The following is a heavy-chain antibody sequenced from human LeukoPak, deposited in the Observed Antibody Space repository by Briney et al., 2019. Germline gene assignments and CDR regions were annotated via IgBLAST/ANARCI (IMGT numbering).Heavy chain of an antibody. Sequence: SETLSLTCTVSGASNSSGTYYWDWVRQAPGKGLEWIGNIYHNGFTYYNPSLESRVTMSVDTSKNQFSLKLNSLTAADTAVYFCARHHAALNWFDPWGQGTLVTVSS. J-gene: IGHJ5*02. V-gene: IGHV4-39*01. CDR1: GASNSSGTYY. CDR3: ARHHAALNWFDP. D-gene: IGHD2-15*01. CDR2: IYHNGFT.